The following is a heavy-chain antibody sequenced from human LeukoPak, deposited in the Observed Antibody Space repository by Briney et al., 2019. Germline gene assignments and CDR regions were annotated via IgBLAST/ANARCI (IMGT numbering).Heavy chain of an antibody. V-gene: IGHV3-9*01. J-gene: IGHJ4*02. Sequence: SLRLSCAASGFTFDDYAMHWVRQAPGKGLEWVSGISWNSGSIGYADSVKGRFTISRDNAKNSLYLQMNSLRAEDTALYYCAKAPRLYYFDYWGQGTLVTVSS. D-gene: IGHD6-25*01. CDR1: GFTFDDYA. CDR2: ISWNSGSI. CDR3: AKAPRLYYFDY.